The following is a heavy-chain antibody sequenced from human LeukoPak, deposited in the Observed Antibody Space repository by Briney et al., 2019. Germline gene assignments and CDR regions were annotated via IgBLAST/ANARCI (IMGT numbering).Heavy chain of an antibody. CDR1: GYTFTSYY. CDR3: ARGLTDYYDSSGYHNWFDP. D-gene: IGHD3-22*01. Sequence: ASVEVSCKASGYTFTSYYMHWVRQVPGQGLEWMGIINPSGGSTSYAQKFQGRVTMTRDTSTSTVYMELSSLRSEDTAVYYCARGLTDYYDSSGYHNWFDPWGQGTLVTVPS. V-gene: IGHV1-46*01. CDR2: INPSGGST. J-gene: IGHJ5*02.